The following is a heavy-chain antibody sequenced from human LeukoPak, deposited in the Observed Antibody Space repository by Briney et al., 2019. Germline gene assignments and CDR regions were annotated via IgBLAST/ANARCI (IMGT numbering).Heavy chain of an antibody. D-gene: IGHD6-19*01. CDR1: GFTFTTYW. J-gene: IGHJ3*02. V-gene: IGHV3-9*01. Sequence: GGSLRLSCAASGFTFTTYWMHWVRQAPGKGLEWVSGISWNSGSIGYADSVKGRFTISRDNAKNSLYLQMNSLRAEDTALYYCANIFGSGWNEVPRDAFDIWGQGTMVTVSS. CDR2: ISWNSGSI. CDR3: ANIFGSGWNEVPRDAFDI.